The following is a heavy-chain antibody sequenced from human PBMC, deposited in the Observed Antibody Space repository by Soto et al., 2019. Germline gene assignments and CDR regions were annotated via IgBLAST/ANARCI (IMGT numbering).Heavy chain of an antibody. J-gene: IGHJ4*02. CDR3: ARERGKAAAVHFDY. Sequence: EVQLVESGGGLVQPGGSLRLSCAASGFTFSSYWMHWVRQAPGKGLVWVSRINSNGSSTSYADSVKGRFTISRDNAKNTLYLQMNSLRAEDTAVYYCARERGKAAAVHFDYWGQGTLVTVSS. V-gene: IGHV3-74*01. CDR1: GFTFSSYW. CDR2: INSNGSST. D-gene: IGHD6-13*01.